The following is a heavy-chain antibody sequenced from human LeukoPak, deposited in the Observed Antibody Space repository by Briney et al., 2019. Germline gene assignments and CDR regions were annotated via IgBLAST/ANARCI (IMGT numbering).Heavy chain of an antibody. CDR2: ISSSGSSL. V-gene: IGHV3-48*03. J-gene: IGHJ4*02. D-gene: IGHD2-15*01. CDR1: GFTFSTYE. Sequence: GGSLRLSCAASGFTFSTYEMNWVRQAPGKGLEWVSYISSSGSSLDYADSVRGRFTISRDNAKNSLYLQMNRLRVEDAAVYYCARSFCGGGSCYHYFDYWGQGTLVTVSS. CDR3: ARSFCGGGSCYHYFDY.